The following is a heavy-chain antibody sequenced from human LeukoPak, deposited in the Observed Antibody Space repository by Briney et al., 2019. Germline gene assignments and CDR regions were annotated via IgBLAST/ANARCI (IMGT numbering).Heavy chain of an antibody. CDR1: GGSISSYF. J-gene: IGHJ3*01. CDR3: ARCGGLRYYRQAFDL. D-gene: IGHD3-9*01. Sequence: SETLSLTCTVSGGSISSYFWSWIRPPAGKGLGWIGRIYTGWSTNYNPSLKRRVPMSVDTSKNQFSLKLTSVAAADTAVYYCARCGGLRYYRQAFDLWGQGTMVSVSS. V-gene: IGHV4-4*07. CDR2: IYTGWST.